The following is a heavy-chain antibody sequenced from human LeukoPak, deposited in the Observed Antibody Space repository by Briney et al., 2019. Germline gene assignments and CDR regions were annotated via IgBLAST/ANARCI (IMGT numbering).Heavy chain of an antibody. CDR2: INTNTGNP. J-gene: IGHJ4*02. D-gene: IGHD3-22*01. CDR1: GYTFTSYA. V-gene: IGHV7-4-1*02. CDR3: AKGYYDSSGYSYYFDY. Sequence: GASVKVSCKASGYTFTSYAMNWARQAPGQGLEWMGWINTNTGNPTYAQGFTGRFVFSLDTSVSTAYLQISSLKAEDTAVYYCAKGYYDSSGYSYYFDYWGQGTLVTVSS.